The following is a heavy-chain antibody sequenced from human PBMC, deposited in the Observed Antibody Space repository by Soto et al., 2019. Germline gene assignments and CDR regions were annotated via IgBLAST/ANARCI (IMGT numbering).Heavy chain of an antibody. D-gene: IGHD1-26*01. CDR3: ARMVRLVGATYSFDY. J-gene: IGHJ4*02. Sequence: QVTLKESGPVLVKPTETLTLTCTVSGFSLSDVRLGVAWFRQPPGKALGRLAHIFSNDEKSYSTSLKNNLAISKDTSKSQVVLTMSDMDPVDTATYYCARMVRLVGATYSFDYWGQGTLVTVSS. CDR1: GFSLSDVRLG. CDR2: IFSNDEK. V-gene: IGHV2-26*01.